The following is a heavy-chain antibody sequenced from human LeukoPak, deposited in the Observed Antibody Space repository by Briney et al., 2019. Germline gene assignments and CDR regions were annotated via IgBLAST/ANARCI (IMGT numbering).Heavy chain of an antibody. V-gene: IGHV3-23*01. CDR2: ISGSGGST. Sequence: PGGSLRLSCAASGFTFSSYAMSWVRQAPGKGLEWVSAISGSGGSTYYADSVKGRFTISRDNSKNTLYLQMNSLRAEDTAAYHCAKSEYCTNGVCYNGIVDYWGQGTLVTVSS. D-gene: IGHD2-8*01. CDR1: GFTFSSYA. CDR3: AKSEYCTNGVCYNGIVDY. J-gene: IGHJ4*02.